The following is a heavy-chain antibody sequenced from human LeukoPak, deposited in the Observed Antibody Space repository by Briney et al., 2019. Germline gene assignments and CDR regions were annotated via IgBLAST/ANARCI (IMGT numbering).Heavy chain of an antibody. D-gene: IGHD3-3*01. CDR1: GFTFSSYA. CDR3: ARLIGRDFWSPDY. Sequence: PGGPLRLSCAASGFTFSSYAMHWVRQAPGKGLDYVSGISNGGNTYYADSVKGRFTISRDNSKNTLYLQMGSLRAEDMAVYYCARLIGRDFWSPDYWGQGTLVTVSS. J-gene: IGHJ4*02. V-gene: IGHV3-64*02. CDR2: ISNGGNT.